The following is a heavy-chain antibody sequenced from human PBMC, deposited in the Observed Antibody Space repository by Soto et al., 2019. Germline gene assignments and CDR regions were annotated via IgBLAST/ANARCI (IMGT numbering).Heavy chain of an antibody. CDR3: ARDRGYCSGGSCIYNWFDP. Sequence: QVQLVQSGAEVKKPGSSVKVSCKASGGTFSSYAISWVRQAPGQGLEWMGGIIPIFGTANYAQKFQGRVTITAEESTSTAYMELSSLRSEDTAVYYCARDRGYCSGGSCIYNWFDPWGQGTLVTVSS. D-gene: IGHD2-15*01. CDR1: GGTFSSYA. J-gene: IGHJ5*02. V-gene: IGHV1-69*12. CDR2: IIPIFGTA.